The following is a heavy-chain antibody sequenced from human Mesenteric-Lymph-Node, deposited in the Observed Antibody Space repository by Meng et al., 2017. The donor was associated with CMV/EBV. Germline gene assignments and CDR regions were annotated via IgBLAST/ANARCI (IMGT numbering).Heavy chain of an antibody. Sequence: SVKVSCKASGGTFSSYAISWVRQAPGQGLEWMGGIIPIFGTANYAQKFQGRVTITTDESTSTAYMELSSLRSEDTAVYYCAKTGGKGQGGFDPWGQGTLVTVSS. CDR1: GGTFSSYA. V-gene: IGHV1-69*05. CDR3: AKTGGKGQGGFDP. D-gene: IGHD4-23*01. CDR2: IIPIFGTA. J-gene: IGHJ5*02.